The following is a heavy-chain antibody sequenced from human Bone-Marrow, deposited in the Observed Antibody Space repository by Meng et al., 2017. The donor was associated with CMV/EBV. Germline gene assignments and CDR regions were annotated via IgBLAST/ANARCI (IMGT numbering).Heavy chain of an antibody. J-gene: IGHJ4*02. CDR2: ISSSSSYI. CDR3: AKGFDYYGSRSYGYFDY. V-gene: IGHV3-21*01. CDR1: GFTFSSYS. Sequence: GESLKISCAASGFTFSSYSMNWVRQAPGKGLEWVSSISSSSSYIYYADSVKGRFTISRDNSTNTLYLQMNSLRAEDTTVYYCAKGFDYYGSRSYGYFDYWGQGTLVTVSS. D-gene: IGHD3-10*01.